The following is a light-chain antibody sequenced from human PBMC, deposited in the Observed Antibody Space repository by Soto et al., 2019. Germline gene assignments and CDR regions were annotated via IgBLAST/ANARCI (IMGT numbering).Light chain of an antibody. CDR1: QSISSW. V-gene: IGKV1-5*03. Sequence: DIQVTQSASTLSASVGERVAITSRASQSISSWLAWYQQKPGKAPKLLIYEASSLQSGVPSRFSGSGSGHACTLSIRSLQPDDFATYYCQHYNVYPWTLSQGTKVDI. J-gene: IGKJ1*01. CDR2: EAS. CDR3: QHYNVYPWT.